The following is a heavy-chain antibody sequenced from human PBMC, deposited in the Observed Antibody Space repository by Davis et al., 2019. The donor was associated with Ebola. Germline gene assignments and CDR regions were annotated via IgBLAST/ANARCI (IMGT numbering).Heavy chain of an antibody. V-gene: IGHV3-30*18. CDR1: GFTFSSYG. CDR2: ISYDGSNK. Sequence: PGGSLRLSCAASGFTFSSYGMHWVRQAPGKGLEWVAVISYDGSNKYYADSVKGRFTISRDNSKNTLYLQMNSLRAEDTAVYYCAKDHYQQLAPYYYYGMDVWGQGTTVTVSS. J-gene: IGHJ6*02. D-gene: IGHD6-13*01. CDR3: AKDHYQQLAPYYYYGMDV.